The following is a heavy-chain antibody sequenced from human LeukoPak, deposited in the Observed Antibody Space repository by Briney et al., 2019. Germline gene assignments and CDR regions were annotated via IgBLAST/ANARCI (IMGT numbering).Heavy chain of an antibody. J-gene: IGHJ4*02. CDR2: IWYDGSNK. CDR1: GFTFSSYG. V-gene: IGHV3-33*01. Sequence: PGGSLRLSCAASGFTFSSYGMHWVRQAPGKGLEWVAVIWYDGSNKYYADSVKGRFTISRDNSKNTLYLQMNSLRAEDTAVYYCARDRIRYCSSTSCSGHDYWGQGTLVTVSS. CDR3: ARDRIRYCSSTSCSGHDY. D-gene: IGHD2-2*01.